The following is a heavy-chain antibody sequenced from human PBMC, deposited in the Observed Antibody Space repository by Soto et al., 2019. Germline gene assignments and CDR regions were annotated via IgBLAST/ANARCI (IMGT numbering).Heavy chain of an antibody. CDR2: ISTTSSSI. J-gene: IGHJ4*02. Sequence: RGLSCAASGFTVSSYSMNWVRQAPGKGLEGISYISTTSSSIYYADSVKGRFTISRDNAKNSLFLQMNSLRDEDTAVYYCARKGVAFDYWGQGALVTVSS. V-gene: IGHV3-48*02. CDR1: GFTVSSYS. CDR3: ARKGVAFDY. D-gene: IGHD3-3*01.